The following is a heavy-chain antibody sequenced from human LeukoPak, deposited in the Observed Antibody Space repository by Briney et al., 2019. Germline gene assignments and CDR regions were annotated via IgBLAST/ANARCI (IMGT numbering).Heavy chain of an antibody. Sequence: GGSLRLSCAASGFTFSSYAMSRVRQAPGKGLEWVSAISGSGGSTYYADSVKGRFTISRDNSKNTLYLQMNSLRAEDTAVYYCAKESRYSSGWSLLYYFDYWGQGTLVTVSS. CDR3: AKESRYSSGWSLLYYFDY. CDR2: ISGSGGST. CDR1: GFTFSSYA. V-gene: IGHV3-23*01. J-gene: IGHJ4*02. D-gene: IGHD6-19*01.